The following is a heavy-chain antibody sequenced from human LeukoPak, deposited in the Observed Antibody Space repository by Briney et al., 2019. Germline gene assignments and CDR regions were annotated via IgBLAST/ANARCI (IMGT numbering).Heavy chain of an antibody. D-gene: IGHD6-19*01. CDR3: ARFAVHRRIAVTGQFGLDY. V-gene: IGHV1-2*02. CDR1: GYTFTSYY. Sequence: ASVKVSCKASGYTFTSYYMHWVRQAPGQGLEWMGWINPNSGGTNYAQKFQGRVTMTRDTSISTAYMELSRLRSEDTAVYYCARFAVHRRIAVTGQFGLDYWGRGTLVTVSS. J-gene: IGHJ4*02. CDR2: INPNSGGT.